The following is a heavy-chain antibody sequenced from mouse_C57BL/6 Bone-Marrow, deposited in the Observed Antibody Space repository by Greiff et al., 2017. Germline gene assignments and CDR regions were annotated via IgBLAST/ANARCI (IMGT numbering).Heavy chain of an antibody. CDR3: ARFPTTVVATDYAMDY. D-gene: IGHD1-1*01. Sequence: QVQLQQPGAELVKPGASVKMSCKASGYTFTSYWITWVKQRPGQGLEWIGDIYPGSGSTNYNEKFKSKATLTVDTSSSTAYMQLSSLTSEDSAVYYCARFPTTVVATDYAMDYWGQGTSVTVSS. CDR2: IYPGSGST. CDR1: GYTFTSYW. V-gene: IGHV1-55*01. J-gene: IGHJ4*01.